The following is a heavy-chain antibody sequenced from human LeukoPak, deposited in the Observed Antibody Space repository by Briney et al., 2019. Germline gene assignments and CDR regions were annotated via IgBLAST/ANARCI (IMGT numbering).Heavy chain of an antibody. J-gene: IGHJ4*02. D-gene: IGHD1-26*01. CDR3: ASRVVGARFDY. V-gene: IGHV3-48*04. CDR1: GFTFSTYS. Sequence: GGSLRLSCAASGFTFSTYSMNWVRQAPGKGLEWVSFISSSGSVIFYADSVKGRFTISRDNAKSSLYLEMNSLRAEDTAIYYCASRVVGARFDYWGQGTLVTVSS. CDR2: ISSSGSVI.